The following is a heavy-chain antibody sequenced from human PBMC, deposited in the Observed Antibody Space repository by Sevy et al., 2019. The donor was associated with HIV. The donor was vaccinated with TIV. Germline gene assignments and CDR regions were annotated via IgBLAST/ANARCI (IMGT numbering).Heavy chain of an antibody. CDR1: GYTFTGYY. CDR2: INPNSGGT. D-gene: IGHD3-16*01. CDR3: ARGRAVMLSPVYYYGMDV. Sequence: ASVKVSCKASGYTFTGYYMHWVRQAPGQGLEWMGWINPNSGGTNYAQKFQGRVTMTRDTSISTAYMELCRLRSDDTAVYYCARGRAVMLSPVYYYGMDVWGQGTTVTVSS. V-gene: IGHV1-2*02. J-gene: IGHJ6*02.